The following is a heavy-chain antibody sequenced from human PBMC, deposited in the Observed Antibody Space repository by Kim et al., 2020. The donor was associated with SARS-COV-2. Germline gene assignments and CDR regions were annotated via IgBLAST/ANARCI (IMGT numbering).Heavy chain of an antibody. CDR1: GFTFSNAW. J-gene: IGHJ4*02. V-gene: IGHV3-15*01. CDR3: TTESDYYYDSSGYSPFDY. Sequence: GGSLRLSCAASGFTFSNAWMSWVRQAPGKGLEWVGRIKSKTDGGTTDYAATVKGRVTISRDDSKNTLYLQMNSLKTEDTAVYYCTTESDYYYDSSGYSPFDYWGQETLVTVSS. CDR2: IKSKTDGGTT. D-gene: IGHD3-22*01.